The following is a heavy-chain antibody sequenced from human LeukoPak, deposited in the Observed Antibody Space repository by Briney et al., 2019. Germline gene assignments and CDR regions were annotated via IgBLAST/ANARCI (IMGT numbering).Heavy chain of an antibody. V-gene: IGHV3-66*01. CDR2: IYSGGST. J-gene: IGHJ4*02. D-gene: IGHD6-13*01. Sequence: GGSLRLSCAASGFTVSSNYMGWVRQAPGKGLEWVSVIYSGGSTYYADSLKGRFTISRDNSKNTLYLQMNSLRAEDTAVYYCARASMAAAGYYFDYWGQGVLVTVSS. CDR3: ARASMAAAGYYFDY. CDR1: GFTVSSNY.